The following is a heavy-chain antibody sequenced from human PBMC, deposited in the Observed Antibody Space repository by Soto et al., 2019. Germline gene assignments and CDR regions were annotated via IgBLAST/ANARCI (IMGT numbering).Heavy chain of an antibody. CDR3: ARGTPPLGYCISLSCTNYFDP. V-gene: IGHV1-24*01. Sequence: ASVKVSCKVSGYTLTELSMHWVRQAPGKGLEWMGGFDPEDGETIYAQKFQGRVTMTEDTSTDTAYMELSSLRSEDTAVYYCARGTPPLGYCISLSCTNYFDPWGQGTLVTVSS. CDR1: GYTLTELS. J-gene: IGHJ5*02. CDR2: FDPEDGET. D-gene: IGHD2-2*01.